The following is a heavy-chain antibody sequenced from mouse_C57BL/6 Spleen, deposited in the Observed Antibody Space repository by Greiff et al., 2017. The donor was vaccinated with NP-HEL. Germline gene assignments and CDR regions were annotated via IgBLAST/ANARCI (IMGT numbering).Heavy chain of an antibody. CDR1: GYTFTSYG. V-gene: IGHV1-81*01. Sequence: VKLMESGAELARPGASVKLSCKASGYTFTSYGISWVKQRTGQGLEWIGEFYPRSGNTYYNEKFKGKATLTADKSSSTGYMELRSLTSDDSAVYFYARDDYDGRGYWGQGTTLTVSS. D-gene: IGHD2-4*01. J-gene: IGHJ2*01. CDR3: ARDDYDGRGY. CDR2: FYPRSGNT.